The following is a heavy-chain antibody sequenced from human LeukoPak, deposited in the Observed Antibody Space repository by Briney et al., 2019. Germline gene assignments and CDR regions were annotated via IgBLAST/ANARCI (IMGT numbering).Heavy chain of an antibody. CDR1: GFAFNTYT. V-gene: IGHV3-48*04. J-gene: IGHJ4*02. CDR3: ARSSWAYYYDSSGYYHDY. CDR2: ISSSGSTI. Sequence: GGSLRLSCAASGFAFNTYTMNWVRQAPGKGLEWVSYISSSGSTIYYADSVKGRFTISRDNAKNSLYLQMNSLRAEDTAVYYCARSSWAYYYDSSGYYHDYWGQGTLVTVSS. D-gene: IGHD3-22*01.